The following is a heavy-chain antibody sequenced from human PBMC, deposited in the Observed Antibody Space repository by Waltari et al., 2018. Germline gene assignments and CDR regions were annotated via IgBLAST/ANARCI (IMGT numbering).Heavy chain of an antibody. D-gene: IGHD3-16*01. CDR3: ARDMGVMFQ. V-gene: IGHV3-48*01. Sequence: EVQLVESGGGLVQPGGSLRLSCAASGFTFSSYSMNWVRQAPGKGVEWVSYISSSSRTRYYADSVKGRFTISRDNAKNSLYLQMNSLRAEDTAVYYCARDMGVMFQWGQGTMVTVSS. CDR1: GFTFSSYS. J-gene: IGHJ3*01. CDR2: ISSSSRTR.